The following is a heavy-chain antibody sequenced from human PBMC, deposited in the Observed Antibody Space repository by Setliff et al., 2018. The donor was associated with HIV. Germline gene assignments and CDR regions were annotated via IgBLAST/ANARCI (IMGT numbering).Heavy chain of an antibody. CDR2: IYPQDSDT. V-gene: IGHV5-51*01. Sequence: PGESLKISCTGSGYSFSNNWIAWVRQMPGKGLESVGIIYPQDSDTRYSPSFEGHVTISADKSRYTAYLQWGSLKASDTAIYYCARHTIDISLLVVQDPGPLDIWGRGTVVTVSS. CDR1: GYSFSNNW. CDR3: ARHTIDISLLVVQDPGPLDI. J-gene: IGHJ3*02. D-gene: IGHD2-8*01.